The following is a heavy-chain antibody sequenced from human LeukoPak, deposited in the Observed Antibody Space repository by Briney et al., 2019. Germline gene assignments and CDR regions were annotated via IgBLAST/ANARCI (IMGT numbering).Heavy chain of an antibody. D-gene: IGHD3-9*01. CDR2: ISAYNGNT. CDR1: GYTFTSYG. J-gene: IGHJ2*01. CDR3: ARDTGLRYFDWLLRDWYFDL. V-gene: IGHV1-18*04. Sequence: ASVKVSYKASGYTFTSYGISWVRQAPGQGLEWMGWISAYNGNTNYAQKLQGRVTMTTDTSTSTAYMELRSLRSDDTAVYYCARDTGLRYFDWLLRDWYFDLWGRGTLVTVSS.